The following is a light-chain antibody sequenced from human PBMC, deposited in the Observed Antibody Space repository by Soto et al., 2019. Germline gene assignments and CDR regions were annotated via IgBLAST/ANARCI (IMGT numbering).Light chain of an antibody. CDR1: QTISSS. Sequence: DIQMTQSPSTLSASVGDRVTITCRASQTISSSLAWYQQKPGKAPKLLIYKASTLKSGVPSRFSGSGSGTEFTLTISSLQPDDFATYYCQHYNSYSEACGQGTKV. CDR3: QHYNSYSEA. V-gene: IGKV1-5*03. CDR2: KAS. J-gene: IGKJ1*01.